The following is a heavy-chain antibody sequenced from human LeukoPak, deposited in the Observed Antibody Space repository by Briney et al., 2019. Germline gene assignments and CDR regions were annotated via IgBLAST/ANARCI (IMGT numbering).Heavy chain of an antibody. CDR2: ISGSGAST. CDR1: GFTFDDYA. V-gene: IGHV3-23*01. D-gene: IGHD3-3*01. CDR3: AKDYEFWSGYLDH. Sequence: PGRSLRLSCAASGFTFDDYAMSWVRQAPRKGLEWVSSISGSGASTYYADSLKGRFTISRDNSHSTVYLQVNNLRVEDTAVYYCAKDYEFWSGYLDHWGQGTLVIVSS. J-gene: IGHJ5*02.